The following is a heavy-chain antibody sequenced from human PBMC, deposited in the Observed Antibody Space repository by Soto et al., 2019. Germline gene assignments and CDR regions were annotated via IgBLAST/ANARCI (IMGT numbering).Heavy chain of an antibody. V-gene: IGHV3-33*01. CDR2: IWNDGSNS. CDR1: GFTFNNYG. Sequence: QVQLVESGGGVVQPGRSLRFSCAASGFTFNNYGMHWVRQAPGKGLEWLAVIWNDGSNSSYANSVKGRFTISRDNSKNTLYLQMSSLRAEDTAVYYCARRQIPPPTRGAANARGGMDVWGQGTTVTVSS. J-gene: IGHJ6*02. CDR3: ARRQIPPPTRGAANARGGMDV. D-gene: IGHD6-13*01.